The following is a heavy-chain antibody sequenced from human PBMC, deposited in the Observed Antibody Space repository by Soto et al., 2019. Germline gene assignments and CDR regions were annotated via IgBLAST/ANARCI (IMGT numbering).Heavy chain of an antibody. Sequence: QVQLVESGGGVVQPGRSLRLSCAASGFTFSSYAMHWVRQAPGKGLEWVAVISYDGSNKYYADSVKGRFTISRDNSKNTLYLQMNSLRAEDTAVYYCARYASGFGAFDIWGQGTMVTVSS. V-gene: IGHV3-30-3*01. J-gene: IGHJ3*02. CDR2: ISYDGSNK. CDR3: ARYASGFGAFDI. D-gene: IGHD6-19*01. CDR1: GFTFSSYA.